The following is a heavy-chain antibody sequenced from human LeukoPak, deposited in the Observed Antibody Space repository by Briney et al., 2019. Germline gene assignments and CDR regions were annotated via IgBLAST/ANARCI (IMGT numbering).Heavy chain of an antibody. V-gene: IGHV4-59*08. Sequence: PSETLSLTCTVSGSSISSYYWSWIRQPPGKGLEWIGYIYYSGSTNYNPSLKSRVTISVDTSKNQFSLKLSSVTAADTAVYYCARGGSYYYGSGSRPDYWGQGTLVTVSS. CDR3: ARGGSYYYGSGSRPDY. CDR2: IYYSGST. J-gene: IGHJ4*02. CDR1: GSSISSYY. D-gene: IGHD3-10*01.